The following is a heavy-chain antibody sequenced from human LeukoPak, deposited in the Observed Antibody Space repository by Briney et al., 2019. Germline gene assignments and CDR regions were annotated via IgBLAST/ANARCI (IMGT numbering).Heavy chain of an antibody. CDR1: GYTFTTYW. CDR3: ARHRDVASDY. D-gene: IGHD5-24*01. CDR2: IYPGDSET. V-gene: IGHV5-51*01. J-gene: IGHJ4*02. Sequence: GESLKISCQGSGYTFTTYWIGWVRQMPGKGLEWMGIIYPGDSETRYSPSFQGQVTISADKSISTAYLQWSSLKASDTAMYYCARHRDVASDYWGQGTLVTVSS.